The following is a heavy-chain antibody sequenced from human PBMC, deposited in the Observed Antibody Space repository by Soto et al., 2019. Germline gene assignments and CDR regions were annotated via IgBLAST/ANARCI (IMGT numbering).Heavy chain of an antibody. V-gene: IGHV3-23*01. D-gene: IGHD2-8*01. CDR2: ISGSGGST. CDR1: GFTFSSYA. J-gene: IGHJ6*02. Sequence: GGSLRLSCAASGFTFSSYAMSWVRQAPGKGLEWVSAISGSGGSTYYADSVKGRFTISRDNSKNTLYLQMNSLRAEDTALYYCATDCTNGVCYYYYGMDVWGQGTTVTVSS. CDR3: ATDCTNGVCYYYYGMDV.